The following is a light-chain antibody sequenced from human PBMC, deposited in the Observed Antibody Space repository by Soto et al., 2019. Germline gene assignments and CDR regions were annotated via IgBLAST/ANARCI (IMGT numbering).Light chain of an antibody. Sequence: EIVLTQSPGTLSLSPGERATLSCRASQSVSSSYLAWYQQKPGQAPRPLIYGASSRAIGIPDRFRGSGSGTDLTLTISRPEPEDFAGYYCQQYGSSTWTFGQGTKVDIK. CDR3: QQYGSSTWT. J-gene: IGKJ1*01. CDR1: QSVSSSY. CDR2: GAS. V-gene: IGKV3-20*01.